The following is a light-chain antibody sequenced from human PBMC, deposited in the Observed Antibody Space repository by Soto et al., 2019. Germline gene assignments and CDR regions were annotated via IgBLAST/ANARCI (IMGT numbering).Light chain of an antibody. Sequence: DIVMTQSPDSLAVSLGERATINCKSSQSVFYSSNNKNYLAWYQQKPGQPPKLLIYWASTRESGVPDRFSGSGSGTDFTPTISSLQAEDVAVYYCQQYYPGFTFGPGTKVDIK. CDR3: QQYYPGFT. V-gene: IGKV4-1*01. CDR2: WAS. J-gene: IGKJ3*01. CDR1: QSVFYSSNNKNY.